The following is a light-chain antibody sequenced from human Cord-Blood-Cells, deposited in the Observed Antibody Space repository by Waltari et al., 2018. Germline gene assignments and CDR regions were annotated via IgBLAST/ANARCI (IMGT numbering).Light chain of an antibody. Sequence: QSALTQPRSVSGSPGQSVTISCTGTSSDVGGYNYVSWYQQHPGKAPKLMIYDVRKRPSGVPQSFSRSKSGNTASLPISGLQAEDEADYYCCSYEGSYTYVLGTGTKVTVL. CDR3: CSYEGSYTYV. CDR2: DVR. CDR1: SSDVGGYNY. J-gene: IGLJ1*01. V-gene: IGLV2-11*01.